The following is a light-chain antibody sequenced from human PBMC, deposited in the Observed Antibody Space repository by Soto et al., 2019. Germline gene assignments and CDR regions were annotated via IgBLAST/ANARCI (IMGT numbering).Light chain of an antibody. J-gene: IGKJ3*01. Sequence: EIVLTQSPGTLSLSPGERATLSCRASQSVSSNYLAWYQQKGGQAPRLLIYGASSRAAGIPDRFSGSGSGTALPLTNGRLEPEESAVYTFQQYGSSSTFGPGTKVDIK. CDR2: GAS. CDR3: QQYGSSST. CDR1: QSVSSNY. V-gene: IGKV3-20*01.